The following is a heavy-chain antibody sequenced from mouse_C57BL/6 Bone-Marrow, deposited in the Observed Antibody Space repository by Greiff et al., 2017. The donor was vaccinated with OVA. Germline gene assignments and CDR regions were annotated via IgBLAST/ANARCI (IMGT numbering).Heavy chain of an antibody. D-gene: IGHD1-1*01. CDR1: GYTFPSYW. CDR2: IHPNSGST. CDR3: ARSGLLRSFAY. J-gene: IGHJ3*01. Sequence: VQLQQPGAELVKPGASVKLSCKASGYTFPSYWMHWVKQRPGQGLEWIGMIHPNSGSTNYNEKFKSKATLTVDKSSSTAYMQLSSLTSEDSAVYYCARSGLLRSFAYWGQGTLVTVSA. V-gene: IGHV1-64*01.